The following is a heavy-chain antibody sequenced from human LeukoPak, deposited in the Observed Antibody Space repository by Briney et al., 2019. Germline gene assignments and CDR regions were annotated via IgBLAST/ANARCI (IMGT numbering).Heavy chain of an antibody. D-gene: IGHD3-10*01. CDR2: INWNGGST. CDR1: ASTSDDYG. V-gene: IGHV3-20*01. J-gene: IGHJ6*02. CDR3: ARYGSGSYHYYYYGMDV. Sequence: GRSLRLSCAPSASTSDDYGMSWVRQAPGKGLEWVSGINWNGGSTGYADSVKGRFTISRDNDKNSLYLQMNSMRAEDTALYHCARYGSGSYHYYYYGMDVWGQGTTVTVSS.